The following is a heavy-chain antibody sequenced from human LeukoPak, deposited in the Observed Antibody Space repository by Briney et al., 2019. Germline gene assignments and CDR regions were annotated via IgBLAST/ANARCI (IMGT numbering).Heavy chain of an antibody. CDR3: ARDSCNLGAAARLFDY. CDR1: GYTFTSYG. D-gene: IGHD1-26*01. Sequence: ASVEVSCKASGYTFTSYGISWVRQAPGQGLEWMGWISAYNGNTNYAQKLQGRVTMTTDTSTSTAYMELRSLRSDDTAVYYCARDSCNLGAAARLFDYWGQGTLVTVSS. J-gene: IGHJ4*02. CDR2: ISAYNGNT. V-gene: IGHV1-18*01.